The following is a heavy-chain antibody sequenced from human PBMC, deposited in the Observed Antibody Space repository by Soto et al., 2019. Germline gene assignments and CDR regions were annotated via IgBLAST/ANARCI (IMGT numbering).Heavy chain of an antibody. CDR2: IYYSGST. J-gene: IGHJ4*02. Sequence: SETLSLTCTVSGGSISSSSYYWGWIRQPPGKGLEWIGSIYYSGSTYYNPSLKSRVTISVDTSKNQFSLKLSSVTAADTAVYYCARPRYCSSTSCYASLDYWGQGTLVTVSS. CDR3: ARPRYCSSTSCYASLDY. V-gene: IGHV4-39*01. D-gene: IGHD2-2*01. CDR1: GGSISSSSYY.